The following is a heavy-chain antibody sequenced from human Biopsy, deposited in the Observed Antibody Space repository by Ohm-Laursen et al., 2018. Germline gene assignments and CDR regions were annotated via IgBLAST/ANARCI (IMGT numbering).Heavy chain of an antibody. D-gene: IGHD1/OR15-1a*01. CDR3: ARGRTGG. J-gene: IGHJ4*02. Sequence: SLRLSCAASGPTFSSYSMNWVRQAPGKGLEWVSFISSGSSPIYYADFVKGRFTISRDDAKNSLYLQMNSLRAEDTAVYYCARGRTGGWGQGTLVTVSS. CDR1: GPTFSSYS. V-gene: IGHV3-48*01. CDR2: ISSGSSPI.